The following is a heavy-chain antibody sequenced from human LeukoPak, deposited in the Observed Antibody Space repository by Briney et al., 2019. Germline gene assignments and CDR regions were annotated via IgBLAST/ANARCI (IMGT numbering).Heavy chain of an antibody. CDR1: GGSISSGSYY. D-gene: IGHD3-10*01. CDR3: ARSPLVRFDY. CDR2: IYTSGST. Sequence: PSETLSLTCTVSGGSISSGSYYWSWTRQPAGKGLEWIGRIYTSGSTNYNPSLKSRVTISFDTSKNQFSLKLSSVTAADTAVYYCARSPLVRFDYWGPGALVTVSS. J-gene: IGHJ4*02. V-gene: IGHV4-61*02.